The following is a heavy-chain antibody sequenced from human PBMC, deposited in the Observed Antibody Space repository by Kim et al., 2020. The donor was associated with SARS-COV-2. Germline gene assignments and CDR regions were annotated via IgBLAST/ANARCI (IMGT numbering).Heavy chain of an antibody. D-gene: IGHD2-21*01. CDR3: ARRGVVIAMAIDY. J-gene: IGHJ4*02. Sequence: NPSLKSRVTISVDTSKNQFSLKLSSVTAADTAVYYCARRGVVIAMAIDYWGQGTLVTVSS. V-gene: IGHV4-39*01.